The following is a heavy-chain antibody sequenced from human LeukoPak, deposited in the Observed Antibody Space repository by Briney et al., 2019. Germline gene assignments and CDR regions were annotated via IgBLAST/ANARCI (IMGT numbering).Heavy chain of an antibody. Sequence: PSETLSLTCAVSGGSFSGYYWSWIRQPPGKGLEWIGEIIHSGSTNYNPSLKSRVTISVDTSKNQFSLKLSSVTAADTAVYYCARGASAIFGVVRDPFEPWGQGTLVTVSS. J-gene: IGHJ5*02. CDR1: GGSFSGYY. CDR2: IIHSGST. CDR3: ARGASAIFGVVRDPFEP. V-gene: IGHV4-34*01. D-gene: IGHD3-3*01.